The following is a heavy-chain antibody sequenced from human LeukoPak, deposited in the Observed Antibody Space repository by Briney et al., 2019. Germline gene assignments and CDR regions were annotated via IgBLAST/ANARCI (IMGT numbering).Heavy chain of an antibody. CDR1: GFTFSSYG. D-gene: IGHD2-2*02. CDR3: AKDYAAAIAPDAFDI. V-gene: IGHV3-30*02. CDR2: IRYDGSNK. Sequence: PGGSLRLSYAASGFTFSSYGMHWVRQAPDKGLEWVAFIRYDGSNKYYADSVKGRFTISRDNSKNTLYLQMNSLRAEDTAVYYCAKDYAAAIAPDAFDIWGQGTMVTVSS. J-gene: IGHJ3*02.